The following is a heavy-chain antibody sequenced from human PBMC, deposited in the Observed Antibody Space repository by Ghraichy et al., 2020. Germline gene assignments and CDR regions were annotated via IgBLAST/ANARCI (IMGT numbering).Heavy chain of an antibody. J-gene: IGHJ5*02. CDR1: GGTFSSYA. Sequence: SVKVSCKASGGTFSSYALIWVRQSPGQGVEWMGGIIPIFGTANYAQKFQGRVTITADESTSTAYMELSSLRSEDTAVYYCARDCSGGSCYSLPDTWGQGTLVTVSS. D-gene: IGHD2-15*01. V-gene: IGHV1-69*13. CDR2: IIPIFGTA. CDR3: ARDCSGGSCYSLPDT.